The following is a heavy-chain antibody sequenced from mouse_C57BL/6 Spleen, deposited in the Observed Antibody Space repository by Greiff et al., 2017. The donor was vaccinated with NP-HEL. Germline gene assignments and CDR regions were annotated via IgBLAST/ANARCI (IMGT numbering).Heavy chain of an antibody. CDR1: GFTFSSYA. Sequence: EVKLMESGGGLVKPGGSLKLSCAASGFTFSSYAMSWVRQTPEKRLEWVATISDGGSYTYYPDNVKGRFTISRDNAKNNLYLQMSHLKSEDTAMYYCARESNWGYAMDYWRQGTSVTVSS. CDR3: ARESNWGYAMDY. D-gene: IGHD4-1*01. V-gene: IGHV5-4*01. J-gene: IGHJ4*01. CDR2: ISDGGSYT.